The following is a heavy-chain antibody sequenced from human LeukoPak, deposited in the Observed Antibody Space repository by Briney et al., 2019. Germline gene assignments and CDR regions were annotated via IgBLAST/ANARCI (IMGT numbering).Heavy chain of an antibody. V-gene: IGHV3-23*01. Sequence: PGGSLRLSCAASGFNFSSYAMSWVRQAPGKGLEWVSAISGSGGSTYYAESVKGRFTISRDNSKNTLYLQMNSLRAEDTAVYYCAKGTGDTAYYFDFWGQGVLVTVSS. D-gene: IGHD7-27*01. J-gene: IGHJ4*02. CDR3: AKGTGDTAYYFDF. CDR1: GFNFSSYA. CDR2: ISGSGGST.